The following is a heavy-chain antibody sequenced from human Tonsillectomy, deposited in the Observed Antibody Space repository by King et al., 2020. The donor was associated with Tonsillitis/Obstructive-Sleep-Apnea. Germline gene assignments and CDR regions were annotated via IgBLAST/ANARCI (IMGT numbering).Heavy chain of an antibody. Sequence: PLQESGPGLVKPSETLSLTCTVSGGSVSSGSYYWSWIRQPPGKGLEWIGYIYYSGSTNYNPSLKSRVTISVDTSKNQFSLKLSSVTAADTAVYYCARSGVVAASYYYYMDVWGKGTTVTVSS. CDR3: ARSGVVAASYYYYMDV. J-gene: IGHJ6*03. CDR1: GGSVSSGSYY. V-gene: IGHV4-61*01. CDR2: IYYSGST. D-gene: IGHD2-15*01.